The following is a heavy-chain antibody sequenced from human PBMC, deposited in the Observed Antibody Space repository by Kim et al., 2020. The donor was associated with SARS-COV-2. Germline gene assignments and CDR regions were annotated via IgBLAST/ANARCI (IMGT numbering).Heavy chain of an antibody. CDR2: IYTGGST. V-gene: IGHV3-66*01. D-gene: IGHD1-26*01. J-gene: IGHJ4*02. Sequence: GGSLRLSCAASGFTVSGNFMSWVRQAPGKGLEWLSVIYTGGSTYYADSVKGRFIISRDNSKNTLYLQMSGLSAEDTAVYYCARGFGAGFDYWGQGTLVTV. CDR1: GFTVSGNF. CDR3: ARGFGAGFDY.